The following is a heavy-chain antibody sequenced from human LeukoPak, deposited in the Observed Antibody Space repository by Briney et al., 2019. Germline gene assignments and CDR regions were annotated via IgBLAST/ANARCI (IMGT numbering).Heavy chain of an antibody. CDR3: ARDLGGDYVVY. V-gene: IGHV3-7*01. CDR1: GFTFSSYW. CDR2: IKQDGSEK. J-gene: IGHJ4*02. D-gene: IGHD4-17*01. Sequence: GGSLRLSCVASGFTFSSYWMSWVRQAPGRGLEWVADIKQDGSEKYYVDSVKGRFTISGDNAKNSVYLQMTSLRAEDTGVYYCARDLGGDYVVYWGQGTLVTVSS.